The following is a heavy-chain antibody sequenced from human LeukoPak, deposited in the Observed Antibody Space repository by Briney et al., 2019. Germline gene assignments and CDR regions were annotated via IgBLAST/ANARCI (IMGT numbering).Heavy chain of an antibody. J-gene: IGHJ5*02. CDR1: GYTFTGYY. CDR3: ARSPTAATNRFDP. V-gene: IGHV1-2*02. CDR2: INPNSGGT. Sequence: GASVKVSCKASGYTFTGYYMHWVRQAPGQGLEWMGWINPNSGGTNYAQKFQGRVTMTRDTSISTAYMELSRLRSDDTAVYYCARSPTAATNRFDPWGQGTLVTVSS. D-gene: IGHD2-15*01.